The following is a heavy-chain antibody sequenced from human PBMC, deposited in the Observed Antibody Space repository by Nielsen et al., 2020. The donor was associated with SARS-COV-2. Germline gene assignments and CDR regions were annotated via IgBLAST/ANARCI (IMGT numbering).Heavy chain of an antibody. D-gene: IGHD6-13*01. CDR3: AKVRSWRLDAFDS. V-gene: IGHV3-23*03. Sequence: GGSLRLSCAASGFTFSNAWMSWVRQAPGKGLEWVSVIHSDPSNTYYVDSVKGRFTISRDNSKKTLFLQMDSLRVEDTAVYYCAKVRSWRLDAFDSWGQGTLVTVSS. CDR1: GFTFSNAW. J-gene: IGHJ4*02. CDR2: IHSDPSNT.